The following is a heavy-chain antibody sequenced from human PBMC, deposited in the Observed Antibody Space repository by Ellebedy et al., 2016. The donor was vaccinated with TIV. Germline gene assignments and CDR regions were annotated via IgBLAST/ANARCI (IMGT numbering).Heavy chain of an antibody. CDR3: AKDGS. J-gene: IGHJ5*02. CDR1: GFTFYSYA. D-gene: IGHD5-12*01. Sequence: PGGSLRLSCAASGFTFYSYAMTWVRQAPGKGLEWFSVISGSGGSTSYADSVKGRSTISRDNSEKTLYLEMNSLRVEEKAAYYCAKDGSWGQGILVTVSS. CDR2: ISGSGGST. V-gene: IGHV3-23*01.